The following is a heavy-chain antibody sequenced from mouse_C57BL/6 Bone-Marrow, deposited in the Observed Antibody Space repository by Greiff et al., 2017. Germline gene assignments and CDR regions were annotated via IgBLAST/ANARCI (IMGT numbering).Heavy chain of an antibody. V-gene: IGHV1-61*01. CDR1: GYTFTSYW. CDR2: IYPSDSET. Sequence: QVQLQQPGAELVRPGSSVKLSCKASGYTFTSYWMDWVKQRPGQGLEWIGNIYPSDSETHYNQKFKDKATLTVDKSSSTAYMQLSSLTSEDSAVYYCARGDYDRAYRGQGTLVTVSA. CDR3: ARGDYDRAY. J-gene: IGHJ3*01. D-gene: IGHD2-4*01.